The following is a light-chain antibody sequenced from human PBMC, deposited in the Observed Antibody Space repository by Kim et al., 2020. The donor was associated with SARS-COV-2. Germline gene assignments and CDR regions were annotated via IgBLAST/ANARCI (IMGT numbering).Light chain of an antibody. Sequence: QPVLTQSSSASASLGSSVTLTCTLGSGPNNYIISWLQQQPGKAPRFLLKVAYNGKYKKGRGIPDRFSGSSSGADRFLTISNLQSDDEADYYCETWDGKTWVFGGGTKVTVL. CDR2: VAYNGKY. V-gene: IGLV4-60*03. CDR3: ETWDGKTWV. CDR1: SGPNNYI. J-gene: IGLJ3*02.